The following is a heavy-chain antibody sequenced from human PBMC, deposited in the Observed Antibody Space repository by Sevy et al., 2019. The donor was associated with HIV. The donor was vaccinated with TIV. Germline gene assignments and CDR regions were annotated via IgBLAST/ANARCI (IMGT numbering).Heavy chain of an antibody. Sequence: ASVKVSCEASGYTFSNYGISWVRQAPGQGLEWMGWVSAYTGNTNYAQKFQGRVTMTTDTSTRTVYMELRSLRSDDTAVYYCARDSIPMVQGVIITPYYYGMDVWGQGTTVTVSS. J-gene: IGHJ6*02. V-gene: IGHV1-18*01. CDR1: GYTFSNYG. D-gene: IGHD3-10*01. CDR3: ARDSIPMVQGVIITPYYYGMDV. CDR2: VSAYTGNT.